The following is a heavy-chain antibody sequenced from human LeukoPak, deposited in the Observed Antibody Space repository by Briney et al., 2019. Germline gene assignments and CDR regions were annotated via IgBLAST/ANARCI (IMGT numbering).Heavy chain of an antibody. CDR2: VYYDGST. D-gene: IGHD2-15*01. CDR3: ASISGGSCYSMVFDS. V-gene: IGHV4-59*12. CDR1: GGSITGYY. Sequence: PSETLSLTCTVSGGSITGYYWSWIRQPPGKGLEWIGYVYYDGSTNYNPSLKSRVTISVDTSKNQFSLKLSSVTAADTAVYYCASISGGSCYSMVFDSWGQGTLVTVSS. J-gene: IGHJ4*02.